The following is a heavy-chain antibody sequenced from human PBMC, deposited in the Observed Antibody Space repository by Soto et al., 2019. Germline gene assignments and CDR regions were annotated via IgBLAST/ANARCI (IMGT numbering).Heavy chain of an antibody. Sequence: QVQLQESGPGLVKPSQTLSLTCTVSGGSINSGSYYWNWIRQYPGKGLEWIGYISYSGTTYYSPSLKSRVSISLDTSKNQFTLKLSSVTVADTAVYYCARGVVWGSVDYWGQGTLVTVSS. D-gene: IGHD7-27*01. CDR1: GGSINSGSYY. J-gene: IGHJ4*02. V-gene: IGHV4-31*03. CDR3: ARGVVWGSVDY. CDR2: ISYSGTT.